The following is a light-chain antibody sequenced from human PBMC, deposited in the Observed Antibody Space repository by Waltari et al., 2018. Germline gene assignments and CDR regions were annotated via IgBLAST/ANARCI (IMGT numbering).Light chain of an antibody. V-gene: IGLV1-47*01. CDR1: RSNIGPNY. CDR3: AAWDGGVSGPHV. CDR2: RND. Sequence: QSVLTQPPSASGTPGQRVTISSSGSRSNIGPNYVYWYQHLPGTTPKPLISRNDQRPSGVPDRFSGSKSGTSASLDISGLRSEDEGDYYCAAWDGGVSGPHVFGTGTKVTVL. J-gene: IGLJ1*01.